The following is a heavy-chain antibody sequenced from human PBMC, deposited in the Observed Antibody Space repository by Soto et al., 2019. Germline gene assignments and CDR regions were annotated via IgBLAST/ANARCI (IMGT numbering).Heavy chain of an antibody. V-gene: IGHV1-18*01. D-gene: IGHD1-26*01. CDR1: GGAFTNYG. J-gene: IGHJ4*02. Sequence: XAVEASCRACGGAFTNYGIGLVRQAPGQGLEWMGWISSYNANTNYAQKLQGRVTMTTDTSTSTSYMELRSLSSDDTAVYFCERDRLGATGGYWGQGTLVTVSS. CDR3: ERDRLGATGGY. CDR2: ISSYNANT.